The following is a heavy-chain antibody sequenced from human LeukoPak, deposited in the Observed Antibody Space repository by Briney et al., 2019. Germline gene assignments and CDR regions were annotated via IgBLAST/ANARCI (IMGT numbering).Heavy chain of an antibody. V-gene: IGHV5-51*01. CDR1: GYSFTNYW. J-gene: IGHJ4*02. CDR2: IYPGDSDT. D-gene: IGHD2-2*01. Sequence: GESLKISCKGSGYSFTNYWIGWVRQMPGKGLEWMGIIYPGDSDTRYSPSFQGQVTISADKSTSTAYLQWSSLKASDTAMYYCARHSRYCSSTSCYPYYFDYWGQGTLVTVSS. CDR3: ARHSRYCSSTSCYPYYFDY.